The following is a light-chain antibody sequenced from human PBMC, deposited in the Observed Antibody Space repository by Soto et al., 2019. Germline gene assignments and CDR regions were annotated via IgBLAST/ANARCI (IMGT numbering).Light chain of an antibody. J-gene: IGLJ2*01. Sequence: QSALTQPRSVSGSPGQSVTISCTGTSSDVGYYNYVSWYQQHPGKAPKILIYEVNKRPSGVPDRFSGSKSGNTASLTISGLQAEDEADYSCCSYAGSYTVFGGGTKLTVL. CDR3: CSYAGSYTV. CDR2: EVN. V-gene: IGLV2-11*01. CDR1: SSDVGYYNY.